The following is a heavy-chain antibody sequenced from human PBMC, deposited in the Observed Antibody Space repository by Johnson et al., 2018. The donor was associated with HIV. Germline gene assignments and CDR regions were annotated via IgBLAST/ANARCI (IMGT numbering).Heavy chain of an antibody. Sequence: QVQLVESGGGVVQPGGSLRLSCAASGFTFSSHGMHWVRQAPGKGLDWVSFIRYDGSTKYYADSVKARFTISRDNSKNTLYLQMNSLRAEDTAVYYCARDGRGLDAFDIWGQGTVVTVSS. CDR2: IRYDGSTK. J-gene: IGHJ3*02. CDR3: ARDGRGLDAFDI. V-gene: IGHV3-30*02. D-gene: IGHD3/OR15-3a*01. CDR1: GFTFSSHG.